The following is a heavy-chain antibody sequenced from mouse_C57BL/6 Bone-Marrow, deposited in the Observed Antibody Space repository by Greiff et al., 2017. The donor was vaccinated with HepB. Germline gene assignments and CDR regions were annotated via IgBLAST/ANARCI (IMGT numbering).Heavy chain of an antibody. V-gene: IGHV5-4*01. CDR2: ISDGGSYT. J-gene: IGHJ2*01. CDR3: AREWENY. Sequence: EVQGVESGGGLVKPGGSLKLSCAASGFTFSSYAMSWVRQTPEKRLEWVATISDGGSYTYYPDNVKGRFTISRDNSKNNLYLQMSHLKSEDTAMYYCAREWENYWGQGTTLTVSS. CDR1: GFTFSSYA. D-gene: IGHD4-1*01.